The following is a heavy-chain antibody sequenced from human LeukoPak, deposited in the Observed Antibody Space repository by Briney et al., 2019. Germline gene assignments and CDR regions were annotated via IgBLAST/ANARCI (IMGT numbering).Heavy chain of an antibody. CDR1: GFTFSDYY. D-gene: IGHD3-22*01. V-gene: IGHV3-11*01. CDR3: ARRGPMIAPDY. J-gene: IGHJ4*02. CDR2: ISGSGSTT. Sequence: KPGGSLRLSCAASGFTFSDYYVSWVRQAPAKGLEWVSHISGSGSTTYYTDSVEGRFTISRDNAKDSLYLQMNSLRAEDTAVYYCARRGPMIAPDYWGQGTLVTVSS.